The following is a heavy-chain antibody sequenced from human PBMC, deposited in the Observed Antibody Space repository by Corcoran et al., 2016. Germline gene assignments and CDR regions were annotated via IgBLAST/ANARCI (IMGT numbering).Heavy chain of an antibody. CDR1: GFIFSNYW. CDR3: ATGAYNFAN. Sequence: EVQLVESGGGLVQPGGSLRLSCAASGFIFSNYWMTWVRQAPGKGLEWVANIKQDGSEKYYVDSVKGRFTISRDNAKNSLYLQMNSLRAEDAAVHYCATGAYNFANWGQGTLVTVSS. D-gene: IGHD2-21*01. CDR2: IKQDGSEK. V-gene: IGHV3-7*01. J-gene: IGHJ4*02.